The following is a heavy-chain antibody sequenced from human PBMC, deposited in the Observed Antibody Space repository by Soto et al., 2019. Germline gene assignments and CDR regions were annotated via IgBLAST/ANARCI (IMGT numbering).Heavy chain of an antibody. CDR2: IYHSGST. CDR3: ASLIAVGDYDFWSGYSQNQYYYMDV. Sequence: SETLSLTCAVSSGSISSSNWWSWVRQPPGKGLEWIGEIYHSGSTNYNPSLKSRVTISVDKSKNQFSLKLSSVTAADTAVYYCASLIAVGDYDFWSGYSQNQYYYMDVWGKGTTVTVSS. CDR1: SGSISSSNW. V-gene: IGHV4-4*02. J-gene: IGHJ6*03. D-gene: IGHD3-3*01.